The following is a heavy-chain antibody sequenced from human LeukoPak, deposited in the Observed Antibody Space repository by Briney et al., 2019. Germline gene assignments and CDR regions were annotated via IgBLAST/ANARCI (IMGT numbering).Heavy chain of an antibody. CDR1: GYTFTSYD. CDR2: MNPNSGNT. D-gene: IGHD3-16*02. J-gene: IGHJ4*02. Sequence: ASVKVSCKASGYTFTSYDINWVRQATGQGLEWMGWMNPNSGNTGYAQKFQGRVTMTRNTSISTAYMELSSLRSEDTAVYYCANSPYDYVWGSYRYNPWYYFDYWGQGTLVTVSS. CDR3: ANSPYDYVWGSYRYNPWYYFDY. V-gene: IGHV1-8*01.